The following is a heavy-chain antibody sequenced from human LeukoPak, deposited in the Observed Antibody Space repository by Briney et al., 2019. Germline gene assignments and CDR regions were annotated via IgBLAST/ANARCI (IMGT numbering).Heavy chain of an antibody. J-gene: IGHJ4*02. D-gene: IGHD2-2*01. CDR1: GFTFSSYS. Sequence: GGSLRLSCAASGFTFSSYSMNWVRQAPGKGLEWVSSISSSSSYIYYADSVKGRFTISRDNAKNSLYLQMNSLRAEDTAVYYCARESRYCSSTSCQFDYWGQGTLVTVSS. V-gene: IGHV3-21*01. CDR3: ARESRYCSSTSCQFDY. CDR2: ISSSSSYI.